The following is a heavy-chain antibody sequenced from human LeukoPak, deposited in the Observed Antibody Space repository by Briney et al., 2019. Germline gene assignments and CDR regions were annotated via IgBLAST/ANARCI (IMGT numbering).Heavy chain of an antibody. CDR1: GFTFSSYG. CDR3: AKEQPPLYYYGSSGYYPDY. J-gene: IGHJ4*02. CDR2: IRYDGSNK. V-gene: IGHV3-30*02. D-gene: IGHD3-22*01. Sequence: AGGSLRLSCAASGFTFSSYGMHWVRQAPGKGLEWVAFIRYDGSNKYYADSVKGRFTISRDNSKNTLYLQMNSLRAEDTAVYYCAKEQPPLYYYGSSGYYPDYWGQGTLVTVSS.